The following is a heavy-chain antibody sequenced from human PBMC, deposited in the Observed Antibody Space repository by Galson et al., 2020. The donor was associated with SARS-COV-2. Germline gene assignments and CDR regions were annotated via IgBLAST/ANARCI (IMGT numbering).Heavy chain of an antibody. CDR2: INHRGST. CDR3: VRGAEERRIIVVVPYYYTYMDV. CDR1: GGSFKNYY. V-gene: IGHV4-34*01. J-gene: IGHJ6*03. D-gene: IGHD2-2*01. Sequence: SETLSLTCAVYGGSFKNYYWTWIRQSPGKGLQWIGEINHRGSTNYDPSLKGRVAMSVDTSKNQFSLRRSSVTAADTAVYYCVRGAEERRIIVVVPYYYTYMDVWGGGTAVTVSS.